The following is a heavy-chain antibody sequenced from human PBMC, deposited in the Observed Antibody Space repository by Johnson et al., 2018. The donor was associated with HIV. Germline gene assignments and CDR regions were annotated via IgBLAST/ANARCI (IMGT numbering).Heavy chain of an antibody. CDR1: GFTFSSYA. CDR2: ISYDGSII. J-gene: IGHJ3*02. V-gene: IGHV3-30-3*01. CDR3: ARNSGNGLVLRGDAFDM. D-gene: IGHD2-8*01. Sequence: QVQLVESGGGVVQPGRSLRLSCAASGFTFSSYAMHWVRQAPGKGLEWVAVISYDGSIISFADSVKGRFTISRDNSKNTLHLQMNSLRPEDTAVYYCARNSGNGLVLRGDAFDMWGQGTMVTVSS.